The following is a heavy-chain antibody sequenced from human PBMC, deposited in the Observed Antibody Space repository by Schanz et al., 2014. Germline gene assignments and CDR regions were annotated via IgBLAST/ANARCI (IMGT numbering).Heavy chain of an antibody. J-gene: IGHJ6*02. D-gene: IGHD3-9*01. CDR2: IWSDGSGK. Sequence: QVQLVESGGGVVQPGGSLRLSCAASGFIFSNYGMHWVRQAPGKGLEWVAVIWSDGSGKYYADSMKGRFTITRDSPNNTQYLQMNSQRAEDTALDYYARDSGPYYDKRMDVWGQGTTVAGSS. CDR1: GFIFSNYG. CDR3: ARDSGPYYDKRMDV. V-gene: IGHV3-33*01.